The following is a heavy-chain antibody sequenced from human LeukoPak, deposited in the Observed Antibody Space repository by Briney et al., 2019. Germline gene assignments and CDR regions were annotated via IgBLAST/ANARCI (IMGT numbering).Heavy chain of an antibody. V-gene: IGHV1-2*02. CDR1: GYTFNHHY. CDR2: INPKRGGS. CDR3: ARVEGDVFDY. Sequence: AAVPDTCMCCGYTFNHHYLHGVGQSPGKGLEWMGWINPKRGGSNYVQKFQGRVTMTRDTTMSTAYMELSSLRFDDTAVCYCARVEGDVFDYWGQGTLVTVSS. D-gene: IGHD2-21*02. J-gene: IGHJ4*02.